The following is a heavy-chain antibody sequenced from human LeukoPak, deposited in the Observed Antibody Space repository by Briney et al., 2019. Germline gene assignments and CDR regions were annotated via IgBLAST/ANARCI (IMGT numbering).Heavy chain of an antibody. V-gene: IGHV3-23*01. J-gene: IGHJ4*02. CDR3: AKSGRATDY. CDR2: ISIGTGST. CDR1: GFTSSNYV. Sequence: TGGSLRLSCVASGFTSSNYVMNWVRQAPGKGLQWVASISIGTGSTYYADFVKGRSTISRDTSRNTLYLQMNSLEIEGTAVYYCAKSGRATDYWGQGALVTVSS. D-gene: IGHD3-10*01.